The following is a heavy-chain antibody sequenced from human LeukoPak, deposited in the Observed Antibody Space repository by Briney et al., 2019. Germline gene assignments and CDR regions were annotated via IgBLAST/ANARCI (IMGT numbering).Heavy chain of an antibody. D-gene: IGHD4-17*01. CDR3: ARGDDYAYSYYMDV. Sequence: SETLSLTCTVSGYSISSGYYWGWIRQPPGKGLEWIGSIYHSGSTYYNPSLKSRVTISVDTSKNQFSLKLSSVTAADTAVYYCARGDDYAYSYYMDVWGKGTTVTVSS. CDR1: GYSISSGYY. J-gene: IGHJ6*03. CDR2: IYHSGST. V-gene: IGHV4-38-2*02.